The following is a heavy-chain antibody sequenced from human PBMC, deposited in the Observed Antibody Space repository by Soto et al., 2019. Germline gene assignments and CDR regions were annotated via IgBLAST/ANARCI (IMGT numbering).Heavy chain of an antibody. CDR2: MNPGSGDT. D-gene: IGHD3-16*01. CDR1: GYSFTNND. J-gene: IGHJ5*02. Sequence: ASVKVSCKASGYSFTNNDVSWVRQATGQGLEWMGWMNPGSGDTGYAQKFQGRVTMTRDISIATAYMELSSLRSDDTAIYYCARMSTFGSLNWSDPWGQGTLVTVS. V-gene: IGHV1-8*01. CDR3: ARMSTFGSLNWSDP.